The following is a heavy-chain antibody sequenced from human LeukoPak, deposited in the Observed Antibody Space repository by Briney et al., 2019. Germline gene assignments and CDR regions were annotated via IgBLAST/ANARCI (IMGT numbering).Heavy chain of an antibody. CDR3: ARCTDSSGWHFDL. V-gene: IGHV3-13*01. D-gene: IGHD3-22*01. CDR2: IGTAGDT. CDR1: GFTFSSYD. Sequence: GGSLRRSCAASGFTFSSYDMHWVRQATGKGLEWGSAIGTAGDTYYPGSVKGRFTISRENAKNSLYLQMNSLRAGDTAVYYCARCTDSSGWHFDLWGRGTLVNVSS. J-gene: IGHJ2*01.